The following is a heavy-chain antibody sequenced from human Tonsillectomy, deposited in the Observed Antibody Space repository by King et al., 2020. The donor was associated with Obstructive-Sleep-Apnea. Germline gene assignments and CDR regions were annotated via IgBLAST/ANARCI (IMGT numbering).Heavy chain of an antibody. D-gene: IGHD4-17*01. J-gene: IGHJ5*02. CDR1: RYSFTTYW. CDR2: TYPGDFNT. Sequence: VQLVQSGAEVKKPGESLKISCKGSRYSFTTYWIGWGRQMPGKGLEWMGITYPGDFNTRYSPAFQGHVTISADKSHRTAYLQRSSLKASDTAMYYCARLYGDYGFDPWGQGTLVTVSS. V-gene: IGHV5-51*01. CDR3: ARLYGDYGFDP.